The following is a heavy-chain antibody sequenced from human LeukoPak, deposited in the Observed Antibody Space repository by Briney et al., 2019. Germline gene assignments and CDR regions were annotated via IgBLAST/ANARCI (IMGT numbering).Heavy chain of an antibody. J-gene: IGHJ4*02. V-gene: IGHV4-34*01. CDR1: GGSFSGYY. Sequence: SKTLSLTCAVYGGSFSGYYWSWIRQPPGKGLEWIGEINHSGSTNYNPSLKSRVTISEDTSKNQFSLKLSSVTAADTAVYYCARLTGENDYWGQGTLVTVSS. CDR2: INHSGST. D-gene: IGHD7-27*01. CDR3: ARLTGENDY.